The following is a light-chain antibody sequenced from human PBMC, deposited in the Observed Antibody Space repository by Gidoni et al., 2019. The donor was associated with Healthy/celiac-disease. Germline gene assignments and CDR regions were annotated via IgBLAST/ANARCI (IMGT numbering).Light chain of an antibody. CDR1: QSVRSY. J-gene: IGKJ3*01. Sequence: EIVLTQSPATLSLSPGERAPLSCRASQSVRSYLAWYQQTPGQAPRLLIYDASNRATGIPARFSGSGSGTDFTLTISSLEPEDFAVYYCQQRSNWPPAVTFGPGTKVDIK. CDR2: DAS. V-gene: IGKV3-11*01. CDR3: QQRSNWPPAVT.